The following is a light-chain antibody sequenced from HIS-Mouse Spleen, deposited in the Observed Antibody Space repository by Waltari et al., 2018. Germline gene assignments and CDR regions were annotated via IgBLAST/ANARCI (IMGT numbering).Light chain of an antibody. CDR3: SSYTSSSTLGF. V-gene: IGLV2-14*01. J-gene: IGLJ1*01. Sequence: QSALTQPASVSGSPGQSITISCTGTSSAVGCYNYLPWYQQHPGKAPKPMIYAVSNRPSGVSNRFSGSKSGNPASLTISGLQAEDEADYYCSSYTSSSTLGFFGTGTKVTVL. CDR1: SSAVGCYNY. CDR2: AVS.